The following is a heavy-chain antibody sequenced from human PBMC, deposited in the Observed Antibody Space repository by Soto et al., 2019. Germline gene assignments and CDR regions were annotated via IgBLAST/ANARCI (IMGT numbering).Heavy chain of an antibody. CDR2: IFDSGTT. CDR1: GGSFSGYH. V-gene: IGHV4-59*01. CDR3: ARAHGDFWFDP. J-gene: IGHJ5*02. Sequence: VELQESGPGLVKPSETLSLTCTVAGGSFSGYHWAWIRQPPGKGLEWIGYIFDSGTTNFKSSLRGRVAISLDKFQNQFSLQLTSVTAADTAIYYCARAHGDFWFDPWGQGVLVIVSS.